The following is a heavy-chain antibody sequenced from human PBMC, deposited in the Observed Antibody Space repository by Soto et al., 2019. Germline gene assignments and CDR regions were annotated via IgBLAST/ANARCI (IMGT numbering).Heavy chain of an antibody. CDR1: GFTFSSYA. J-gene: IGHJ6*02. V-gene: IGHV3-30-3*01. CDR3: ARDQFARSSTYYYYGLDV. Sequence: GGSLRLSCAASGFTFSSYAMHWVRQAPGKGLEWVAGISYDGSNKYYADSVKGRFTISRDNSKNTLYLQMNSLRAEDTAVYYCARDQFARSSTYYYYGLDVWGQGTTVTVAS. D-gene: IGHD6-13*01. CDR2: ISYDGSNK.